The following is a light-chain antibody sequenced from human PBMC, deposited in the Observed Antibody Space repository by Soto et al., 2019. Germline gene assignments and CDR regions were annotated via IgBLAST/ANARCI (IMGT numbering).Light chain of an antibody. Sequence: EIVLTQSPATLSLSPGERATLSCRASQSVSSYLAWYQQKPGQAPRLLIYDASNRATDIPARFSGSGSGTDFTLTIRSLEPEDFAVYYCQQRSNWPITFGQGTRLEIK. CDR3: QQRSNWPIT. CDR2: DAS. J-gene: IGKJ5*01. CDR1: QSVSSY. V-gene: IGKV3-11*01.